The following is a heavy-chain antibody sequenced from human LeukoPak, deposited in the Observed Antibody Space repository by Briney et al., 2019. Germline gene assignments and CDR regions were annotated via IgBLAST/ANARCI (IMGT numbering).Heavy chain of an antibody. D-gene: IGHD6-13*01. CDR3: ARDPELDSSSWYYFDY. Sequence: ASVKVSCKASGYTFTGYYMHWVRQAPGQGLEWMGWINPNSGGTNYAQKFQGRVTMTRDTSISTAYMELSRLRSDDTAVYCCARDPELDSSSWYYFDYWGQGTLVTVSS. CDR1: GYTFTGYY. CDR2: INPNSGGT. J-gene: IGHJ4*02. V-gene: IGHV1-2*02.